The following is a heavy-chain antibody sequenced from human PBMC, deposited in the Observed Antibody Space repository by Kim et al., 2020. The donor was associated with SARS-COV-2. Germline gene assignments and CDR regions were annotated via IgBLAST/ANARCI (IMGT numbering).Heavy chain of an antibody. J-gene: IGHJ4*02. CDR2: IYYSGST. CDR3: ARDTDDLYCSSTSCHTPSI. D-gene: IGHD2-2*02. V-gene: IGHV4-39*07. CDR1: GGSISSSSYY. Sequence: SETLSLTCTVSGGSISSSSYYWGWIRQPPGKGLEWIGSIYYSGSTYYNPSLKSRVIISVDTSKNQFSLKLSSVTAADTAVYYCARDTDDLYCSSTSCHTPSIGGQGTLVTVSS.